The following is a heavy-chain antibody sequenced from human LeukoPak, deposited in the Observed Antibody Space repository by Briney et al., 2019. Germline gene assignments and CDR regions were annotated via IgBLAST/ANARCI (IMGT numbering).Heavy chain of an antibody. J-gene: IGHJ4*02. CDR2: IYSGGST. V-gene: IGHV3-53*01. D-gene: IGHD5-18*01. Sequence: PGGSLRLSXAASGFTVSSNYMSWVRQAPGKGLEWVSVIYSGGSTYHADSVKGRFTISRDNSKNTLYLQMNSLRAEDTAVYYCARVYTTMGLDYWGQGTLVTVSS. CDR3: ARVYTTMGLDY. CDR1: GFTVSSNY.